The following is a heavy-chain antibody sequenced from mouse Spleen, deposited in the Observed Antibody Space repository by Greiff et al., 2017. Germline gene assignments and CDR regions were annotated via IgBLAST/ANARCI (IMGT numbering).Heavy chain of an antibody. D-gene: IGHD2-3*01. Sequence: QVQLQQPGAELVKPGASVKMSCKASGYTFTSYWITWVKQRPGQGLEWIGDIYPGSGSTNYNEKFKSKATLTVDTSSSTAYKQLSSLTSEDSAVYYCARSDGYYGGFAYWGQGTLVTVSA. CDR1: GYTFTSYW. CDR2: IYPGSGST. CDR3: ARSDGYYGGFAY. J-gene: IGHJ3*01. V-gene: IGHV1-55*01.